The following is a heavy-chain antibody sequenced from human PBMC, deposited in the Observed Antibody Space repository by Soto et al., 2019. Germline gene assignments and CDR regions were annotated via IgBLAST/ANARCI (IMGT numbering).Heavy chain of an antibody. J-gene: IGHJ4*02. CDR2: IDPSDSQT. V-gene: IGHV5-10-1*01. CDR3: ARQIYDSDTGPNFQYYFDS. CDR1: GYSFAGYW. D-gene: IGHD3-22*01. Sequence: GESLKISCKGSGYSFAGYWITWVRQKPGKGLEWMGRIDPSDSQTYYSPSFRGHVTISVTKSITTVFLQWSSLRASDTAMYYCARQIYDSDTGPNFQYYFDSWGQGTPGTVS.